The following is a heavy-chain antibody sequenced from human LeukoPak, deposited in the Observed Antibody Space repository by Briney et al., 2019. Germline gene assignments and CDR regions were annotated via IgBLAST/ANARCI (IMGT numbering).Heavy chain of an antibody. CDR1: GYTFASHY. CDR3: ARGCDCGTYFFDY. J-gene: IGHJ4*02. CDR2: INPRGGST. D-gene: IGHD2-21*02. V-gene: IGHV1-46*01. Sequence: ASVKVSCKASGYTFASHYMPWVRQAPGQGGEWMGIINPRGGSTSNAQKFQGRLTMTRDTSTSTVYMELSSLRSEDTAVYYCARGCDCGTYFFDYWGQGTLVTVSS.